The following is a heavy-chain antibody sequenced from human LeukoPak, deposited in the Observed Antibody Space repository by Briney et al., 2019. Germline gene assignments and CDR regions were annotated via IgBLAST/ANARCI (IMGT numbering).Heavy chain of an antibody. V-gene: IGHV4-39*07. D-gene: IGHD2-2*01. CDR1: GGSISSSSYY. CDR3: ARGRIVVVPAARLWFDP. Sequence: PSETLSLTCTVSGGSISSSSYYWGWIRQPPGKGLEWIGSIYYSGSTYYNPSLKSRVTISVDTSKNQFSLKLSSVTAADTAVYYCARGRIVVVPAARLWFDPWGQGTLVTVSS. J-gene: IGHJ5*02. CDR2: IYYSGST.